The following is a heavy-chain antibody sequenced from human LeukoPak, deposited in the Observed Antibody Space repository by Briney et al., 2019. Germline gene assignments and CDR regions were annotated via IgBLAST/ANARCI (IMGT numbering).Heavy chain of an antibody. D-gene: IGHD3-10*01. Sequence: GGSLRLSCAASGFTFSSYSMNWVRQAPGKGLEWVSSISSSSSYIYYADSVKGRFTISRDNAKNSLYLQMNSLRAEDTAVYYCARGYYYGSGSYYRPYYFDYWGQGTLVTVSS. V-gene: IGHV3-21*01. J-gene: IGHJ4*02. CDR1: GFTFSSYS. CDR3: ARGYYYGSGSYYRPYYFDY. CDR2: ISSSSSYI.